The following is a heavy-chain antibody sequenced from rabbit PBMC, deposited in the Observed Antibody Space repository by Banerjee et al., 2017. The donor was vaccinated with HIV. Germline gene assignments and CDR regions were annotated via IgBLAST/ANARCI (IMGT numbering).Heavy chain of an antibody. V-gene: IGHV1S40*01. CDR3: ARSMAGYLGWGYATRLDL. D-gene: IGHD7-1*01. CDR1: GFSFSSSYY. CDR2: ILTSSGST. J-gene: IGHJ3*01. Sequence: QSLEESGGDLVKPGASLTLTCTASGFSFSSSYYMCWVRQAPGKGLELIACILTSSGSTWYASWAKGRFTISKTSSTTVTLQMTSLTAADTATYFCARSMAGYLGWGYATRLDLWGPGTLVTVS.